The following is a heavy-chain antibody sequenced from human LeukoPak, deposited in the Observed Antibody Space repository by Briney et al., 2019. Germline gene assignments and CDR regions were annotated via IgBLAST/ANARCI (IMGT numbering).Heavy chain of an antibody. V-gene: IGHV4-34*01. CDR2: INHSGST. D-gene: IGHD3-16*01. Sequence: PSETLSLTCAVYGGSFSGYYWSWIRQPPGKGLEWIGEINHSGSTNYNPSLKSRVTISVDTSKNQFSLKLSSVTAADTAVYYCARGVPYDYVWGSYFYYFDYWGQGTLVTVSS. CDR1: GGSFSGYY. CDR3: ARGVPYDYVWGSYFYYFDY. J-gene: IGHJ4*02.